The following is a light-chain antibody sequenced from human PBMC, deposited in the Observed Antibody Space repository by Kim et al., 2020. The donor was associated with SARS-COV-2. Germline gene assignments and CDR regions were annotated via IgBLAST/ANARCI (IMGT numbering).Light chain of an antibody. Sequence: SSELTQDPAVSVALGQTVRITCQGDSLRSYYASWYQQKPGQAPVLVIYGKNNRPSGIPDRFSGSSSGNTASLTTTGAQAEDEADYYCNSRDSSGNHHWVFGGGTQLTVL. CDR1: SLRSYY. CDR3: NSRDSSGNHHWV. V-gene: IGLV3-19*01. CDR2: GKN. J-gene: IGLJ3*02.